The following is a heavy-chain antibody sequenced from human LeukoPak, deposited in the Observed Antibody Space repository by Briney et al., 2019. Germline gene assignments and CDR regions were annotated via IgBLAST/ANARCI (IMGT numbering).Heavy chain of an antibody. Sequence: SETLSLTCAVSGGSISSTSYYWAWIRQPPGKGLEWIGTIYYSGSTYHNPSLKSRVTLSVDTSRNQFSLRLSSVDAADTAVYYCAKAGVRYFDSSGLYAFDFWGQGTTVTAS. D-gene: IGHD3-22*01. CDR1: GGSISSTSYY. J-gene: IGHJ3*01. V-gene: IGHV4-39*01. CDR2: IYYSGST. CDR3: AKAGVRYFDSSGLYAFDF.